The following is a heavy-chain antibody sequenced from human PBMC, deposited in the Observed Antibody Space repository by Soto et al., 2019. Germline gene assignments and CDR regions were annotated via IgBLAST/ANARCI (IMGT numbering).Heavy chain of an antibody. J-gene: IGHJ6*02. V-gene: IGHV3-23*01. CDR3: AKDLLRDTIFGVVTYRDYYYYGMDV. D-gene: IGHD3-3*01. Sequence: HPGGSLRLSCAASGFTFSSYAMSWVRQAPGKGLEWVSAISGSGGSTYYADSVKGRFTISRDNSKNTLYLQMNSLRAEDTAVYYCAKDLLRDTIFGVVTYRDYYYYGMDVWGQGTTVTVSS. CDR2: ISGSGGST. CDR1: GFTFSSYA.